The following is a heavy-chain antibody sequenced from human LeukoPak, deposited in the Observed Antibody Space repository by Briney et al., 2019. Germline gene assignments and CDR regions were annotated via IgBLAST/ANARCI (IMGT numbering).Heavy chain of an antibody. D-gene: IGHD6-19*01. CDR3: ARGGIAVAGTSPGLDY. J-gene: IGHJ4*02. Sequence: GGSLRLSCAASGFTFSSYAMHWVRQAPGKGLEWVAVISYDGSNKYYADSVKGRFTISRDNSKNTLYLQMNGLRAEDTAVYYCARGGIAVAGTSPGLDYWGQGTLVTVFS. CDR1: GFTFSSYA. V-gene: IGHV3-30*04. CDR2: ISYDGSNK.